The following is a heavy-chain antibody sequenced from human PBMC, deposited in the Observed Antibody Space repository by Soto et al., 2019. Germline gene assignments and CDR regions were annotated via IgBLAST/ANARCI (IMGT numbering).Heavy chain of an antibody. CDR3: SSYFPNGAFAI. J-gene: IGHJ3*02. V-gene: IGHV4-39*01. Sequence: QLQLQESGPGLVKPSETLSLTCTVSGGSISSSSYYWGWIRQPPGKGLEWIGSIYYSGSTYYNPSLKSRVPIALDTSRNQFSRRVSPVTPAHSAVYYFSSYFPNGAFAIWGPGTMVTVSS. CDR2: IYYSGST. CDR1: GGSISSSSYY. D-gene: IGHD1-26*01.